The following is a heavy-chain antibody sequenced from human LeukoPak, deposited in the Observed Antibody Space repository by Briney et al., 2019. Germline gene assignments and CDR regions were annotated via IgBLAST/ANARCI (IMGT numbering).Heavy chain of an antibody. CDR2: INPNSGGT. Sequence: ASVKVSCKASGYTFTGYYMHWVRQAPGQGLEWMGWINPNSGGTNYAQKFQGRVTMTRDTSISTAYMELSRLRSDDTAVYYCARDKKRSYDFWSGYYSWFDPWGQGTLVTVSS. J-gene: IGHJ5*02. CDR3: ARDKKRSYDFWSGYYSWFDP. D-gene: IGHD3-3*01. V-gene: IGHV1-2*02. CDR1: GYTFTGYY.